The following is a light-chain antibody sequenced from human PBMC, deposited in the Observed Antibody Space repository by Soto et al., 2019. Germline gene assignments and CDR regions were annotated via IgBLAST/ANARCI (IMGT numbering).Light chain of an antibody. CDR3: SSYTSSSTYV. CDR2: DVS. J-gene: IGLJ1*01. CDR1: SSDVGGYNY. V-gene: IGLV2-14*01. Sequence: QSALTQPASVSGSPGQSITISCTGTSSDVGGYNYVSWYQQHPGKDPKLMIYDVSNRPSGVSNRFSGSKSGNTSSLTISGLQAEDEADYYGSSYTSSSTYVFGTGTKLTVL.